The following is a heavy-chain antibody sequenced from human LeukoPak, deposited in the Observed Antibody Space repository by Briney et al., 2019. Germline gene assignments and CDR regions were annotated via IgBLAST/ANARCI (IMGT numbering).Heavy chain of an antibody. J-gene: IGHJ4*02. D-gene: IGHD3-10*01. CDR1: GFTFSNFA. CDR2: IKQDGSET. CDR3: ARMVRETDY. V-gene: IGHV3-7*01. Sequence: PGGSLRLSCAASGFTFSNFALTWVRQAPGKGLEWVANIKQDGSETYHVDSVKGRFTISRDNAKNSLYLQMNSLRAEDTAVYYCARMVRETDYWGQGTLVIVSS.